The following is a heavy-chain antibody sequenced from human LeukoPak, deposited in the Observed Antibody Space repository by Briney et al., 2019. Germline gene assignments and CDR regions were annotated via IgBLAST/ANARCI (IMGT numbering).Heavy chain of an antibody. D-gene: IGHD2-15*01. Sequence: GGSLRLSCVASGFTFSSYWMTWVRQAPGKGLEWVATIKQDGSETYYVDSVKGRFTISRDNAKNSLYLQMNSLRAEDTAVYYCARTFGYCSGGSCYPFDYWGQGTLVTVSS. CDR1: GFTFSSYW. CDR2: IKQDGSET. CDR3: ARTFGYCSGGSCYPFDY. J-gene: IGHJ4*02. V-gene: IGHV3-7*04.